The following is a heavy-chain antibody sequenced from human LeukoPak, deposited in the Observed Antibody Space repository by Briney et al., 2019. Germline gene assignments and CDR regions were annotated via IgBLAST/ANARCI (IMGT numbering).Heavy chain of an antibody. J-gene: IGHJ4*02. Sequence: AAVKVSCKASGYTFTSYDINWARQANGQGLEWMGWMNPNSGNTGYAQKFQGRVTMTRNTSISTAYMELSSLRSEDTAVYYCARGRWGCSGGSCYSDYWGQGTLVTVSS. CDR2: MNPNSGNT. V-gene: IGHV1-8*01. D-gene: IGHD2-15*01. CDR1: GYTFTSYD. CDR3: ARGRWGCSGGSCYSDY.